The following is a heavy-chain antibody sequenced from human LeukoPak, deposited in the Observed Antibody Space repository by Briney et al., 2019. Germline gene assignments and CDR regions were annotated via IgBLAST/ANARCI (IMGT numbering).Heavy chain of an antibody. J-gene: IGHJ5*02. CDR1: GGSIISSSYY. D-gene: IGHD6-13*01. CDR3: ARRRFLPVGQQLVLWFDP. Sequence: PSETLSLTCTVSGGSIISSSYYWGWIRQPPGKGLEWIGSIYYSGNTDYNPSLKSRVTISVDTSKNQFSLKLSSVTAADTAVYYCARRRFLPVGQQLVLWFDPWGQGTLVTVSS. V-gene: IGHV4-39*07. CDR2: IYYSGNT.